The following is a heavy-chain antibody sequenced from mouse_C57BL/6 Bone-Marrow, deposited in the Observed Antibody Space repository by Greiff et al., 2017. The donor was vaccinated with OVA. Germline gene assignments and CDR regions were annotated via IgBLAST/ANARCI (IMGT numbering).Heavy chain of an antibody. V-gene: IGHV1-66*01. CDR1: GYSFTSYY. CDR2: IYPGSGNT. J-gene: IGHJ4*01. CDR3: AGPIYYGTPYAMDY. D-gene: IGHD2-1*01. Sequence: QVQLQQSGPELVKPGASVKISCKASGYSFTSYYIHWVKQRPGQGLEWIGRIYPGSGNTKYNEKFKGKATLTADTSSSTAYMQLSSLTSEDSAVYYCAGPIYYGTPYAMDYWGQGTSVTVSS.